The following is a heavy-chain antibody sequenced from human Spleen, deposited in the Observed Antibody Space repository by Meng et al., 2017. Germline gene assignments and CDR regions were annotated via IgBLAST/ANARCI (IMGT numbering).Heavy chain of an antibody. CDR1: GYSLTTYA. CDR2: IGTYNGNT. D-gene: IGHD1-26*01. CDR3: ARDPAAVEGRLGWFDP. Sequence: VEVSCKASGYSLTTYAINWVRQAPGQGLEWMGRIGTYNGNTSYTQMLQDRVTMTTDTSTSTAYMELRSLISDDTAVYYCARDPAAVEGRLGWFDPWGQGTLVTVSS. J-gene: IGHJ5*02. V-gene: IGHV1-18*01.